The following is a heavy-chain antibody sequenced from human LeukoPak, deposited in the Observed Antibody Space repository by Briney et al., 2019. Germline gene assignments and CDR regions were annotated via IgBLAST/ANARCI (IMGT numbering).Heavy chain of an antibody. D-gene: IGHD3-10*01. J-gene: IGHJ4*02. CDR1: GFTFSDYY. Sequence: GGSLRLSCAASGFTFSDYYMSWIRQAPGKGLEWVSYISSSGSTIYYADSVKGRFAISRDNSKNTLYLQMNSLRAEDTAVYYCAREDGSGSYDYWGQGTLVTVSS. V-gene: IGHV3-11*04. CDR2: ISSSGSTI. CDR3: AREDGSGSYDY.